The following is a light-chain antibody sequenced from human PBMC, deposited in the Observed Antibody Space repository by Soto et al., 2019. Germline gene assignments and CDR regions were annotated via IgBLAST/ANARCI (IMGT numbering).Light chain of an antibody. CDR1: SSDVGTHGY. Sequence: QSALTQPPSASESPGQSVTISCTGTSSDVGTHGYVSWYQQHAGKAPKLMIYEVSYRPSGISNRFSGSKSGNTASLTISGLQAEDEADYYCSSYTSSTNYVFGTGTKLTVL. CDR2: EVS. V-gene: IGLV2-14*01. CDR3: SSYTSSTNYV. J-gene: IGLJ1*01.